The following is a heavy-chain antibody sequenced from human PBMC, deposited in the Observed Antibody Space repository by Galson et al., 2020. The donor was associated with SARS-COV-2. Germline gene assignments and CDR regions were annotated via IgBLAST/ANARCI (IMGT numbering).Heavy chain of an antibody. J-gene: IGHJ4*02. D-gene: IGHD2-21*01. CDR2: FDPEDGET. Sequence: ASVKVSCKVSGYTLTELSMHWVRQAPGKGLEWMGGFDPEDGETIYAQKFQGRVTMTEDTSTDTAYMELSSLRSEDTAVYYCATDLAYCGGDCYSVLAYWGQGTLVTVSS. V-gene: IGHV1-24*01. CDR1: GYTLTELS. CDR3: ATDLAYCGGDCYSVLAY.